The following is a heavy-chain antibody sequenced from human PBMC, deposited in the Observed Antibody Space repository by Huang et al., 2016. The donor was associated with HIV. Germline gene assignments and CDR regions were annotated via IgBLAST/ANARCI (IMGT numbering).Heavy chain of an antibody. CDR3: ARDPTRELYSYGKVTDY. J-gene: IGHJ4*02. D-gene: IGHD5-18*01. Sequence: QVQLQESGPGLVKPSETLSLTCTVSGGSMSSHHWSWIRQPPGKGLEWIGSVSNSGRTNYNPSLESGVSISGDTAKSHFSLRLTAVTAADTAVYYCARDPTRELYSYGKVTDYWGQGTLVTVSS. V-gene: IGHV4-59*11. CDR1: GGSMSSHH. CDR2: VSNSGRT.